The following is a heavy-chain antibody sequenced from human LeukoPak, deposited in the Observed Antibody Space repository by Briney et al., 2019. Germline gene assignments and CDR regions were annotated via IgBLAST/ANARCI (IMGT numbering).Heavy chain of an antibody. J-gene: IGHJ4*02. Sequence: PSETLSLTCTVSGGSISSGSYYWSWIRQPAGKGLEWIGRIYTSGSTNYNPSLKSRVTISVDTSKNQFSLKLSSVTAADTAVYYCARSVTYYYDSSDDYWGQGTLVTVSS. CDR1: GGSISSGSYY. CDR3: ARSVTYYYDSSDDY. D-gene: IGHD3-22*01. CDR2: IYTSGST. V-gene: IGHV4-61*02.